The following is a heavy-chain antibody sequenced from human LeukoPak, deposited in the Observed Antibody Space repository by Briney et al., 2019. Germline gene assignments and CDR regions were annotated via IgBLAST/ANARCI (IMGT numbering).Heavy chain of an antibody. CDR1: GYTFTGYY. J-gene: IGHJ4*02. CDR2: ISVYNGNT. V-gene: IGHV1-18*04. CDR3: ARLGYSGSHSEY. Sequence: GASVKVSCKASGYTFTGYYMHWVRQAPGQGLEWMGWISVYNGNTNYAQKLQGRVTMTTDTSTSIAYMELRSLRSDDTAVYYCARLGYSGSHSEYWGQGTLVTVSS. D-gene: IGHD1-26*01.